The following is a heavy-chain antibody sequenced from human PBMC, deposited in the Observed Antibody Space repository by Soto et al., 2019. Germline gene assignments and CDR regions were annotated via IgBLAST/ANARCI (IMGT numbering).Heavy chain of an antibody. CDR1: GFTFSNYA. CDR2: ILGSDA. Sequence: EVQLLESGGDLVPPGGSLRLSCAASGFTFSNYAMTWVRQAPGRGLEWVSTILGSDAYYAGSVKGRLTISRDNSKNTSMLQMNSLRIYDTAIYYCTTRILNGVSWAALGPWGQGTLVTVSS. V-gene: IGHV3-23*01. CDR3: TTRILNGVSWAALGP. D-gene: IGHD3-16*01. J-gene: IGHJ5*02.